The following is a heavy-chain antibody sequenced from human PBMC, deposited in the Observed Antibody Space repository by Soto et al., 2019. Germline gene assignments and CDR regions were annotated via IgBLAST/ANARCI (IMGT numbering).Heavy chain of an antibody. CDR3: ARGSRSWNAFDI. V-gene: IGHV1-8*01. CDR2: MNPNSGNT. D-gene: IGHD1-26*01. J-gene: IGHJ3*02. CDR1: GYTFTSYD. Sequence: QVQLVQSGAEVKKPGASVKVSCKASGYTFTSYDINWVRQATGQGLEWMGWMNPNSGNTGYAQKFHGRVTMTRNTSIFTAYMELSSMRSEDTAVYDCARGSRSWNAFDILGQGTMVAVSS.